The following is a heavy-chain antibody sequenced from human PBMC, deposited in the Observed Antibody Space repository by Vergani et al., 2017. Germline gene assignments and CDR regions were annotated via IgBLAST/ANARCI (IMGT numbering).Heavy chain of an antibody. Sequence: EVQLLESGGGLVQPGGSLRLSCAASGFPFSTYAMSWVPQAPGKGLEWFSAISGSGGSTYYADSVKGRFTISRDNSKNTLYLQMNSLRAEDTAVYYCAKSELETTVDYWGQGTLVTVSS. D-gene: IGHD1-1*01. J-gene: IGHJ4*02. V-gene: IGHV3-23*01. CDR1: GFPFSTYA. CDR3: AKSELETTVDY. CDR2: ISGSGGST.